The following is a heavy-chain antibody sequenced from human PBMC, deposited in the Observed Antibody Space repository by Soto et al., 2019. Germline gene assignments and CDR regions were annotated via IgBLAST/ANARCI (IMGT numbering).Heavy chain of an antibody. V-gene: IGHV1-2*04. J-gene: IGHJ3*02. CDR2: INPNSGGT. D-gene: IGHD3-10*01. CDR1: GYTFTGYY. CDR3: AMAYGSGSYGPRDAFDI. Sequence: ASVKVSCKASGYTFTGYYMHWVRQAPGQGLEWMGWINPNSGGTNYAQKFQGWVTMTRDTSISTAYMELSRLRSDDTAVYYCAMAYGSGSYGPRDAFDIWGQGTMVNVS.